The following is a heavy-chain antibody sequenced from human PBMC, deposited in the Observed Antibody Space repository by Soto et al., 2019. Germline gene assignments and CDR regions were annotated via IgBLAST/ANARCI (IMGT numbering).Heavy chain of an antibody. CDR2: IYSGGST. D-gene: IGHD3-22*01. J-gene: IGHJ4*02. CDR3: AREGIAPPEAYDSSGYEPFDY. Sequence: EVQLVESGGGLVQPGGSLRLSCAASGFTVSSNYMSWVRQAPGKGLEWVSVIYSGGSTYYADSVKGRFTISRDNSKNTLYLQMNSLRAEDTAVYYCAREGIAPPEAYDSSGYEPFDYWGQGTLVTVSS. CDR1: GFTVSSNY. V-gene: IGHV3-66*01.